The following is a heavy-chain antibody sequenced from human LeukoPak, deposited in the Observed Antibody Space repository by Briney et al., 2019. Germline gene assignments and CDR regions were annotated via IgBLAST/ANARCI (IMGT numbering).Heavy chain of an antibody. CDR3: ARDRSQEQWPLDV. V-gene: IGHV3-48*01. CDR1: GFSFSSYS. Sequence: PGGSLRLSCAASGFSFSSYSMNWVRQAPGEGLEWVSYISSSSSTIYYADSVKGRFTISRDNDKNSLYLQMNSLRAEDTAVYYCARDRSQEQWPLDVWGKGTTVTASS. J-gene: IGHJ6*04. D-gene: IGHD6-19*01. CDR2: ISSSSSTI.